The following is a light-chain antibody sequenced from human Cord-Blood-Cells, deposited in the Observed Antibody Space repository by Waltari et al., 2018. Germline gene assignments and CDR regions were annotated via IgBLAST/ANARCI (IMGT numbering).Light chain of an antibody. Sequence: QSALTQPASASGSPGQSITISCTGTSSDVGSYNLVSWYQQHPGKAPKLMIYEGSKRPSGVPNRFSGSKSGNTASLTVSGLQAEDEADYYCSSYAGSSTWVFGGGTKLTVL. CDR3: SSYAGSSTWV. CDR2: EGS. J-gene: IGLJ3*02. CDR1: SSDVGSYNL. V-gene: IGLV2-23*01.